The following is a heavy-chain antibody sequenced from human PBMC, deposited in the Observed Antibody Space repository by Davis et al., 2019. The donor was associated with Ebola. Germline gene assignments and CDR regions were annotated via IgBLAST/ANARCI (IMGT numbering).Heavy chain of an antibody. J-gene: IGHJ4*02. Sequence: GGSLRLSCAASGFTFRSCAMSWVRQAPGKGPEWVSSISGSGGSTYYADSVKGRFTISRDNSKNILYLQMNNLRAEDTAVYYCAKDGRIVPAAYDYWGQGTLVTVSS. CDR1: GFTFRSCA. CDR2: ISGSGGST. CDR3: AKDGRIVPAAYDY. D-gene: IGHD2-2*01. V-gene: IGHV3-23*01.